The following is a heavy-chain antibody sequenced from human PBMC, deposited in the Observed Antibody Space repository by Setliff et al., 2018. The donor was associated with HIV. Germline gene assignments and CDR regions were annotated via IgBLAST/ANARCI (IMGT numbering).Heavy chain of an antibody. Sequence: SETLSLSCTVSGGSISSYYWNWIRQSAGKGLEWIGRIDTSESTNYNPSLKSRVTISVDTSKSHLSLKLGSVTAADTAVYYCARRGWNAYKAFDYWGQGTLVTVSS. CDR3: ARRGWNAYKAFDY. CDR1: GGSISSYY. D-gene: IGHD1-1*01. V-gene: IGHV4-4*07. CDR2: IDTSEST. J-gene: IGHJ4*02.